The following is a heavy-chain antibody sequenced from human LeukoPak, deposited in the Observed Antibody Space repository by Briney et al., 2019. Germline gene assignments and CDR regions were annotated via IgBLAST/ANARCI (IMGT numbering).Heavy chain of an antibody. CDR1: GGSISSSNYY. V-gene: IGHV4-39*01. J-gene: IGHJ4*02. Sequence: SETLSLTCTVSGGSISSSNYYWGWIRQPPGKGLEWIGSIYSGGSTYYNPSLKSRVTISVDTSSNLFFLKLSSVTAADTAVYHCARIGDESTWGQGTLVTVSS. CDR2: IYSGGST. D-gene: IGHD5-24*01. CDR3: ARIGDEST.